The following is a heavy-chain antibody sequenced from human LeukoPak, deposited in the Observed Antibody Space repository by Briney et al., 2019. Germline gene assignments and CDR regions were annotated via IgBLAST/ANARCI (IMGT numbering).Heavy chain of an antibody. CDR2: INWNGGST. V-gene: IGHV3-20*04. J-gene: IGHJ4*02. CDR3: ARDLRFGELLAPATLN. Sequence: GGSLRLSCAASGFTFDVYGMSWVRQAPGKGLEWVSGINWNGGSTGYADSVKGRFTISRDNAKNSLYLQMNSLRAEGTALYYCARDLRFGELLAPATLNWGQGTLVTVSS. CDR1: GFTFDVYG. D-gene: IGHD3-10*01.